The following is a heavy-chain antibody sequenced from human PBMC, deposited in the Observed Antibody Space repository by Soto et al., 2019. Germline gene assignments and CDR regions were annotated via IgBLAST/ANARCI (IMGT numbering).Heavy chain of an antibody. D-gene: IGHD3-3*01. V-gene: IGHV1-8*01. CDR3: ARGXRFLEWLSFYYYYGMDV. CDR2: MNPNSGNT. Sequence: ASVEVSCKASGYTFTSYDINWVRQATGQGLEWMGWMNPNSGNTGYAQKFQSRVTMTRNTSISTAYMELSSLRSEDTAVYYCARGXRFLEWLSFYYYYGMDVWGQGTTVTVSS. J-gene: IGHJ6*02. CDR1: GYTFTSYD.